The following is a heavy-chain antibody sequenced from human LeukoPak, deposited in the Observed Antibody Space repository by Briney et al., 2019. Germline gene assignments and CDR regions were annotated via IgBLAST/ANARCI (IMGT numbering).Heavy chain of an antibody. CDR2: INPSGGST. V-gene: IGHV1-46*01. Sequence: VASVKVSCKASGDSFTSYDMRWVRQAPGQGLEWMGIINPSGGSTSYAQRFQGRVTMTRDTSTTTVYMEVSSLRSEDTAVYFCARDRPTAAPFDYWGQGTLVTVSS. CDR1: GDSFTSYD. D-gene: IGHD2-2*01. CDR3: ARDRPTAAPFDY. J-gene: IGHJ4*02.